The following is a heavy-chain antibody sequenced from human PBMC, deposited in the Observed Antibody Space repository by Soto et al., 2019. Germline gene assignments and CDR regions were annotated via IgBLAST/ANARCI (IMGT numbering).Heavy chain of an antibody. CDR1: GFTFSSYA. J-gene: IGHJ4*02. V-gene: IGHV3-23*01. CDR3: AKKPRVVGTHYFDN. CDR2: ISGSGGST. Sequence: GGSLRLSCAASGFTFSSYAMSWVRQAPGKGLEWVSGISGSGGSTYYADSVKGRLTIPRDNSKNTLYLEMNSLRAEDTAVYYCAKKPRVVGTHYFDNWGQGTLVTVSS. D-gene: IGHD2-2*01.